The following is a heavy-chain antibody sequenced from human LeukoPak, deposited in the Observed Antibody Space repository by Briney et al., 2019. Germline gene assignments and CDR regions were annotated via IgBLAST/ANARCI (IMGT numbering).Heavy chain of an antibody. CDR3: ARDLLWFGELSSPV. V-gene: IGHV4-34*01. Sequence: SETLSLTCAVYGGSFSGYYWNWIRQPPGKGLEWIGEINHSGSTNYNPSLKSRVTISVDTSKNQFSLKLSSVTAADTAVYYCARDLLWFGELSSPVWGQGTLVTVSS. D-gene: IGHD3-10*01. CDR1: GGSFSGYY. CDR2: INHSGST. J-gene: IGHJ4*02.